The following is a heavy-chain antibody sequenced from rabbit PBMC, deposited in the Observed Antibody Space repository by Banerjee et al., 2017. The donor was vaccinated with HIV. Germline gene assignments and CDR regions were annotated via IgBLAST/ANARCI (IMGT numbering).Heavy chain of an antibody. J-gene: IGHJ3*01. CDR2: INAATGKP. CDR3: ARDLVGVIGWNFCL. Sequence: QEQLEESGGGLVKPEGSLTLTCKASGFSFGDRDVMCWVRQAPGKGLEWIACINAATGKPVYATWAKGRFTISRTSSTTVTLRMTSLTAADRAAYFCARDLVGVIGWNFCLWGQGTLVTVS. V-gene: IGHV1S45*01. CDR1: GFSFGDRDV. D-gene: IGHD1-1*01.